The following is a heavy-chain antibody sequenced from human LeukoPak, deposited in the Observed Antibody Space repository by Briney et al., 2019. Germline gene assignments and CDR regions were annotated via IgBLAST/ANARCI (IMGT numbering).Heavy chain of an antibody. CDR2: IYYSGST. CDR1: GGSISSSFYY. J-gene: IGHJ4*02. D-gene: IGHD6-13*01. V-gene: IGHV4-39*07. CDR3: ARGPKGIAAAGFDY. Sequence: SETLSLTCTVPGGSISSSFYYWGWIRQPPGKGLEWIGSIYYSGSTHYNPSLNSRVTISVDTSKNQFSLKLSSVTAADTAVYYCARGPKGIAAAGFDYWGQGTLVTVSS.